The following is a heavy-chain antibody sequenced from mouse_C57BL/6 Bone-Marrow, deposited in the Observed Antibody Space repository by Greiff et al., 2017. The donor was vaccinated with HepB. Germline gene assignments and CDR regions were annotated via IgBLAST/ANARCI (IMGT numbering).Heavy chain of an antibody. CDR1: GYTFTSYW. Sequence: QVQLQQPGAELVKPGASVKVSCKASGYTFTSYWMHWVKQRPGQGLEWFGRIHPSDSDTNYNQKFKGKATLTVDKSSSTAYMQLSSLTSEDSAVYYCAINGSSYPYWYFDVWGTGTTVTVSS. CDR2: IHPSDSDT. D-gene: IGHD1-1*01. J-gene: IGHJ1*03. V-gene: IGHV1-74*01. CDR3: AINGSSYPYWYFDV.